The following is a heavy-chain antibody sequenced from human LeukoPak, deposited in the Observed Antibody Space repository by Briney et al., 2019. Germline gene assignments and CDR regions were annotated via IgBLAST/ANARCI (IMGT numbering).Heavy chain of an antibody. D-gene: IGHD3-10*01. Sequence: GGSLRLSCAASGFTFSSYSMNWVRQAPGKGLEWVSSISSSSSYIYYADSVKGRLTISRDNAKNSLYLQMNSLRAEDTAVYYCARGRAYGSGSYSYWGQGTLVTVSS. V-gene: IGHV3-21*04. CDR1: GFTFSSYS. CDR3: ARGRAYGSGSYSY. CDR2: ISSSSSYI. J-gene: IGHJ4*02.